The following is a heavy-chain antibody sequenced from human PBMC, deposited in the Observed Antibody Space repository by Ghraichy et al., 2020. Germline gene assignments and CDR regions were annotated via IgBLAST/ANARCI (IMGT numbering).Heavy chain of an antibody. V-gene: IGHV1-18*01. D-gene: IGHD3-9*01. Sequence: ASVKVSCKASGYTFTSYGISWVRQAPGQGLEWMGWISAYNGNINYAQKLQGRVTMTTDTSTSTAYMELRSLRSDDTAVYYCARDHLRYSSSAYNWFDPWGQGTLVTVSS. J-gene: IGHJ5*02. CDR1: GYTFTSYG. CDR3: ARDHLRYSSSAYNWFDP. CDR2: ISAYNGNI.